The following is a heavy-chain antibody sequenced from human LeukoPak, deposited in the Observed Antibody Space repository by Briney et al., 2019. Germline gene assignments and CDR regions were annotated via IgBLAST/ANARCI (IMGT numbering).Heavy chain of an antibody. CDR3: ARGHTAMVAFDY. CDR2: MNPNSGNT. J-gene: IGHJ4*02. V-gene: IGHV1-8*01. D-gene: IGHD5-18*01. Sequence: ASVKVSCKASGYTFTSYDINWVRQATGQGLEWMGWMNPNSGNTGYAQKFQGRVTMTRNTSISTAYMELSSLRAEDTAVYYCARGHTAMVAFDYWGQGTLVTVSS. CDR1: GYTFTSYD.